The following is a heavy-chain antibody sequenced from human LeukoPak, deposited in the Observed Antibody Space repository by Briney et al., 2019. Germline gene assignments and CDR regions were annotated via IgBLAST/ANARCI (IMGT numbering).Heavy chain of an antibody. Sequence: GRSLRLSCVASGFTFSSYALHWVRQAPGKGLEWVANIKQDGSEKQYVDSVKGRFTISRDNAKNSLYLQMNSLRAEDTAVYYCARDQGGGYDYWGQGTLVTVSS. V-gene: IGHV3-7*03. J-gene: IGHJ4*02. CDR1: GFTFSSYA. CDR3: ARDQGGGYDY. CDR2: IKQDGSEK. D-gene: IGHD5-12*01.